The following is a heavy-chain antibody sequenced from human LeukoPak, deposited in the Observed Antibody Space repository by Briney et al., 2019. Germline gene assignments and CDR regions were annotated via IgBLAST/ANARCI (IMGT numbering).Heavy chain of an antibody. V-gene: IGHV3-74*01. CDR2: INSDGSST. Sequence: PGGSLRLSCAASGFTFSSYWMHWVRQAPGKGLVWVSRINSDGSSTTYADSVKGRFTISRDNAKNTLYLQMSSLRAEDTAVYYCAKLTSRGYSYGFDYWGQGTLVTVSS. D-gene: IGHD5-18*01. CDR1: GFTFSSYW. CDR3: AKLTSRGYSYGFDY. J-gene: IGHJ4*02.